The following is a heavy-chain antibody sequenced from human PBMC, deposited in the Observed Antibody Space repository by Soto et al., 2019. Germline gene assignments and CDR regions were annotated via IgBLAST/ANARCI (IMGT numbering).Heavy chain of an antibody. CDR1: GGSVSGYY. D-gene: IGHD2-15*01. CDR3: TRHAIIPKLQYGMDV. CDR2: IFYRGTT. Sequence: SETLSLACTVSGGSVSGYYWSWIRQPPGKGLEWLGYIFYRGTTLYNPSVQSRVTISVDTSKNQFSLKLSSVTAADTAVYYCTRHAIIPKLQYGMDVWGQGITVTVSS. V-gene: IGHV4-59*02. J-gene: IGHJ6*02.